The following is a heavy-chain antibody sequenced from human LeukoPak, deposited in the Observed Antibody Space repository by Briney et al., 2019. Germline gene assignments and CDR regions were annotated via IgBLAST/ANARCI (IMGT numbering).Heavy chain of an antibody. Sequence: SETLSLTCTVSGGSISSYYWSWIRQPPGKGLEWIGYISYSGITNYIPSLKSRVTISVDTSKNQFSLRPSSVTAADTAVYYCARYDPPFYFDYWGQGTLVTVSS. CDR1: GGSISSYY. CDR3: ARYDPPFYFDY. CDR2: ISYSGIT. V-gene: IGHV4-59*01. J-gene: IGHJ4*02. D-gene: IGHD3-3*01.